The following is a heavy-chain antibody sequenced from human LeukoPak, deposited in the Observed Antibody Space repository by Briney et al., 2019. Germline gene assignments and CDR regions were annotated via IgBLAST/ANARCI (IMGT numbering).Heavy chain of an antibody. D-gene: IGHD4-17*01. V-gene: IGHV4-59*11. Sequence: SETLSLTCAVSDDSFSSHYWTWIRQPPGKGLEWIGYISYIGTTNYNPSLKSRVTISIDMSKNQFSLKLSSVTAADTAVYYCARDLVTVTKGFDIWGQGTMVSVSS. CDR3: ARDLVTVTKGFDI. CDR1: DDSFSSHY. CDR2: ISYIGTT. J-gene: IGHJ3*02.